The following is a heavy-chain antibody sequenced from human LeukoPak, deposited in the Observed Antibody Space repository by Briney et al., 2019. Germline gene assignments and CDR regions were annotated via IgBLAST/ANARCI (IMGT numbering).Heavy chain of an antibody. Sequence: SVKVSCKASGGTFSNYAISWVRQAPGRGLEWMGGIIPIFATANYAQKFQGRVTITADESTSTAYMELSSLRSEDTAMYYCASRQGSKAAAGRHWGQGTLVTVSS. D-gene: IGHD6-13*01. CDR1: GGTFSNYA. J-gene: IGHJ4*02. CDR3: ASRQGSKAAAGRH. CDR2: IIPIFATA. V-gene: IGHV1-69*13.